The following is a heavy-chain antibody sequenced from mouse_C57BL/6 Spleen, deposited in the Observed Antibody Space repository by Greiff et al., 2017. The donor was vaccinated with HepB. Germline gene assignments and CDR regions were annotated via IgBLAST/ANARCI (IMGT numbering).Heavy chain of an antibody. CDR1: GYTFTSYW. D-gene: IGHD2-3*01. V-gene: IGHV1-52*01. CDR3: ARDGYYYFDY. Sequence: QVQLQQPGAELVRPGSSVKLSCKASGYTFTSYWMHWVKQRPIQGLEWIGNIDPSDSETHYNQKFKDKATFTVDKSSSPASMQLSSLTSEDSAVYYCARDGYYYFDYWGQGTTLTVSS. J-gene: IGHJ2*01. CDR2: IDPSDSET.